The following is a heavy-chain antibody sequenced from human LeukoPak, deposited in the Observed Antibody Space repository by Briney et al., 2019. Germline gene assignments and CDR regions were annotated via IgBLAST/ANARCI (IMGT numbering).Heavy chain of an antibody. CDR3: ARSATVTTGYFDY. J-gene: IGHJ4*02. Sequence: TSETLSLTCSVSGGSISSTGHYWGWIRQSPEKGLDWIGSIYSNGNTYYNPSVKSRVTMSVDTSKNQCSLKLTSMTAAETAVYYCARSATVTTGYFDYWGQGALVTVSS. D-gene: IGHD4-17*01. CDR2: IYSNGNT. CDR1: GGSISSTGHY. V-gene: IGHV4-39*07.